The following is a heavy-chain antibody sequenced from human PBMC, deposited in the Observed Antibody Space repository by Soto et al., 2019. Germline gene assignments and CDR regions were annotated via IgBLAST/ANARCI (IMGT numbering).Heavy chain of an antibody. CDR1: ADTFTSYY. D-gene: IGHD6-13*01. CDR2: INPNGGST. V-gene: IGHV1-46*01. Sequence: RASVKVSCKAPADTFTSYYIHWVRQAPGHGLEWMGIINPNGGSTRFAQTFQGRITMTTDTSTSTVYMELRSLRSEDTAVYYCARDWWEEPAGKETVSQFDYWGQGTLVTVSS. J-gene: IGHJ4*02. CDR3: ARDWWEEPAGKETVSQFDY.